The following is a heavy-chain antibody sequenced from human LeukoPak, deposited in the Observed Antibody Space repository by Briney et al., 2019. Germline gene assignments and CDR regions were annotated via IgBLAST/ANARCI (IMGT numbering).Heavy chain of an antibody. CDR1: GYTLTSYD. J-gene: IGHJ5*02. CDR2: MNPNSGNT. Sequence: ASVKVSCKASGYTLTSYDINWVRQATGQGLEWMGWMNPNSGNTGYAQKFQGRVTMTRNTSISTAYMELSSLRSEDTAVYYCARSKAMVRGVKYNWFDPWGQGTLVTVSS. V-gene: IGHV1-8*01. D-gene: IGHD3-10*01. CDR3: ARSKAMVRGVKYNWFDP.